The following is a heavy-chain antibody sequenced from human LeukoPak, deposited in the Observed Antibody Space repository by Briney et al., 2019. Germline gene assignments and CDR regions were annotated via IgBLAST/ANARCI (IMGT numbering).Heavy chain of an antibody. Sequence: SGTLSLTCAVSGGSISNGDYYWSWIRQPPGKGLEWIGYIYYSGSTNYNPSLKSRVTISVDTSKNQFSLKLSSVTAADTAVYYCARVGSSGWYFDLWGRGTLVTVSS. D-gene: IGHD6-19*01. CDR3: ARVGSSGWYFDL. CDR2: IYYSGST. V-gene: IGHV4-61*08. CDR1: GGSISNGDYY. J-gene: IGHJ2*01.